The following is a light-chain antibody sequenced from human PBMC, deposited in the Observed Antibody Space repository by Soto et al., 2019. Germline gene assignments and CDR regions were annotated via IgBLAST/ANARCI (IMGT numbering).Light chain of an antibody. CDR2: GAS. Sequence: EIVLTQSPGTLSLSPGERATLSCRASQSVSSSYLAWYQQKPGQAPRLLIYGASSRAAGVPARFSGVGSGTDFTLTISSLEPEDFAFYYCQQRKDWPLTFGGGTRVEI. J-gene: IGKJ4*01. CDR1: QSVSSSY. V-gene: IGKV3D-20*02. CDR3: QQRKDWPLT.